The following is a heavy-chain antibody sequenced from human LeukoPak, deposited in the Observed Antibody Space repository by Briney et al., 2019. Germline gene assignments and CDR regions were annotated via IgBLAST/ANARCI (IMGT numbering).Heavy chain of an antibody. J-gene: IGHJ4*02. CDR3: ARGPGHSFKY. D-gene: IGHD1-1*01. Sequence: SETLSLSSAVSDVSLTNYYWTWVRQSPGKGLGWLGEISHTGMIHYNPSLKSRVTVSVDISADMSTTRVSVNLKSVTAADMAIYYCARGPGHSFKYWGQGTRVSVSS. CDR1: DVSLTNYY. CDR2: ISHTGMI. V-gene: IGHV4-34*01.